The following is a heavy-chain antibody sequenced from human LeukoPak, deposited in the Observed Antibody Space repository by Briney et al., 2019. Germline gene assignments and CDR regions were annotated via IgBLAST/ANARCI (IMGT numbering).Heavy chain of an antibody. V-gene: IGHV3-30*02. CDR1: GFTFSSYG. CDR3: ARCEDYSGSYGDY. Sequence: GGSLRLSCAASGFTFSSYGMHWVRQAPGKGLEWVAFIRYDGSNKYYADSVKGRFTISRDNSKNTLYLQMNSLRAEDTAVYYCARCEDYSGSYGDYWGQGTLVTVSS. J-gene: IGHJ4*02. CDR2: IRYDGSNK. D-gene: IGHD1-26*01.